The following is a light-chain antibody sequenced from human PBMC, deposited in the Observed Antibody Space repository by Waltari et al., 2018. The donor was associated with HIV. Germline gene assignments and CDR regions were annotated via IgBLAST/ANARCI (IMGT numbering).Light chain of an antibody. Sequence: QSVLTQPPSTSGPSGPRLTIPGSGSNSNAGRIYISCYRQFPGAAPKLLIYRNNQRPSGVADRFSGSKSGTSASLAISGLRSGDEADYYCAVWDDTLNGPVFGGGTRVTVL. CDR2: RNN. CDR1: NSNAGRIY. CDR3: AVWDDTLNGPV. J-gene: IGLJ2*01. V-gene: IGLV1-47*01.